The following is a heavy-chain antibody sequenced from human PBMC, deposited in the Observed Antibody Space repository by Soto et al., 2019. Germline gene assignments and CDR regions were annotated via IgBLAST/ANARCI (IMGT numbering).Heavy chain of an antibody. CDR2: IIPILGIA. V-gene: IGHV1-69*02. CDR1: GSTFSSYT. Sequence: QVQLVQSGAEVKKPGSSVKVSCKASGSTFSSYTISWVRQAPGQGLEWMGRIIPILGIANYAQKFQGRVTMKPDKSTSTAYIELRSLRSEDTAVYYCARAPYGSGGSCYFSSPYSGGYWYFDRWGRGTLVTVSS. J-gene: IGHJ2*01. D-gene: IGHD2-15*01. CDR3: ARAPYGSGGSCYFSSPYSGGYWYFDR.